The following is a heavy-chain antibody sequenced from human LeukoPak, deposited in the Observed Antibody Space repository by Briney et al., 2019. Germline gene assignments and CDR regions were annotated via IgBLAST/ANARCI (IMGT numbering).Heavy chain of an antibody. Sequence: PSGTLSLTCAVSGASISRPYWWSWVRPPPGKGLEWIGEISHSGSTHYKPSLKSRVTISVDKSKNQVLLKLSSVTAADTAMYYCAKDQLNRFCSGGSCSITHDHWGQGTLVTVSS. V-gene: IGHV4-4*02. CDR3: AKDQLNRFCSGGSCSITHDH. CDR2: ISHSGST. J-gene: IGHJ4*02. D-gene: IGHD2-15*01. CDR1: GASISRPYW.